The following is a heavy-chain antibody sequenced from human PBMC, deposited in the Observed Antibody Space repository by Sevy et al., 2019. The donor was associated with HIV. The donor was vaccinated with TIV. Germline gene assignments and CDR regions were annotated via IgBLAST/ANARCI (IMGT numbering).Heavy chain of an antibody. Sequence: ASVKVSCKASGYTFTSYGISWVRQAPGQGLEWMGWISAYNGNTNYAQKLQGRVTMTTDTSTSTAYMELRSLRSDDTAVYYCARDWFYYGSGSYRPTTYYNYYYMDVWGKGTTVTVSS. CDR2: ISAYNGNT. D-gene: IGHD3-10*01. J-gene: IGHJ6*03. V-gene: IGHV1-18*01. CDR1: GYTFTSYG. CDR3: ARDWFYYGSGSYRPTTYYNYYYMDV.